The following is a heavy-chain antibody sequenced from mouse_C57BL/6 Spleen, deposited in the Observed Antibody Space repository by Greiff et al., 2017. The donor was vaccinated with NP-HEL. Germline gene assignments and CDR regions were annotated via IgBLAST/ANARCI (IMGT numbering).Heavy chain of an antibody. V-gene: IGHV5-9-1*02. CDR3: TREGNWDPY. D-gene: IGHD4-1*01. CDR1: GFTFSSYA. Sequence: DVKLQESGEGLGKPGGSLKLSCAASGFTFSSYAMSWVRQTPEKRLEWVAYISSGGDYIYYADTVKGRFTISRDNARNTLYLQMSSLKSEDTAMYYCTREGNWDPYWGQGTLVTVSA. J-gene: IGHJ3*01. CDR2: ISSGGDYI.